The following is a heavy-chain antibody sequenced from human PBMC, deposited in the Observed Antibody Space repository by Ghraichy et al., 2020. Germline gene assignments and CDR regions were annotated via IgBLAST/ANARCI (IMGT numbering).Heavy chain of an antibody. Sequence: SETLSLTCAVYGGSFCGYYWSWLRQPPGKGLEWIGEINHSGSTNYNPSLKSRVTISVDTSKNQFSRKLSSVTAADTAVYYCARRGAIDPWGQGTLVTVSS. D-gene: IGHD3-10*01. J-gene: IGHJ5*02. CDR3: ARRGAIDP. CDR2: INHSGST. CDR1: GGSFCGYY. V-gene: IGHV4-34*01.